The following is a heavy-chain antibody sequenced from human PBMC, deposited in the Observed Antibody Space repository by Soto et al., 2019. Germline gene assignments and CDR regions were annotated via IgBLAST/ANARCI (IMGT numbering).Heavy chain of an antibody. D-gene: IGHD4-17*01. CDR3: ARDGGRGDTVSAIDI. CDR2: IFHSGST. J-gene: IGHJ3*02. V-gene: IGHV4-31*03. CDR1: GGSLSSGGHY. Sequence: SETLSLTCTVSGGSLSSGGHYWTWIRQRTGKGLEWIGYIFHSGSTYYNPSLKSRVTISVGTSKNQFSLRLSSVTAADTAVYYCARDGGRGDTVSAIDIWGQGTMVTVSS.